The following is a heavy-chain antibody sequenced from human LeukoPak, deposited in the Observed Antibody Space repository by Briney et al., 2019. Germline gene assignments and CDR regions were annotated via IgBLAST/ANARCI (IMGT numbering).Heavy chain of an antibody. D-gene: IGHD3-22*01. V-gene: IGHV3-9*01. CDR3: AKDIRSYYYDGSGFDY. J-gene: IGHJ4*02. CDR2: ISWNSGSI. Sequence: SLRLSRAASGFTFDDYAMHWVRQAPGKGLEWVSGISWNSGSIGYADSVKGRFTISRDNAKNSMYLQMNSLRAEDTALYYCAKDIRSYYYDGSGFDYWGQGTLVTVSS. CDR1: GFTFDDYA.